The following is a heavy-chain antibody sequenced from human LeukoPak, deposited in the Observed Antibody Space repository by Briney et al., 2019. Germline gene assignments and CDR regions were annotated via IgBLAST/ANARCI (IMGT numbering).Heavy chain of an antibody. CDR1: GGTFSSYA. D-gene: IGHD2-2*02. CDR3: ARVKVPAAIDYYYYMDV. CDR2: IIPIFGTA. V-gene: IGHV1-69*05. J-gene: IGHJ6*03. Sequence: SVKVSCKASGGTFSSYAISWVRQAPGQGLEWMGGIIPIFGTANYAQKFQGRVTITTDESTSTAYMELSSLRSEDTAVYYCARVKVPAAIDYYYYMDVWGKGTTATVSS.